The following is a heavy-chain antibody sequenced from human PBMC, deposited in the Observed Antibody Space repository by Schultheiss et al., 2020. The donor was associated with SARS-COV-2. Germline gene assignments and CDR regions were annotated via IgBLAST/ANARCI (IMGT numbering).Heavy chain of an antibody. D-gene: IGHD3-3*01. CDR2: ISGSGGST. J-gene: IGHJ6*02. CDR3: AKDLGPLYYDFWSGYSYYYYGMDV. CDR1: GFTFSSYA. V-gene: IGHV3-23*01. Sequence: GGSLRLSCAASGFTFSSYAMSWVRQAPGKGLEWVSAISGSGGSTYYADSVKGRFTISRDNSKNTLYLQMNSLRAEDTAVYYCAKDLGPLYYDFWSGYSYYYYGMDVWGQGTTVTVSS.